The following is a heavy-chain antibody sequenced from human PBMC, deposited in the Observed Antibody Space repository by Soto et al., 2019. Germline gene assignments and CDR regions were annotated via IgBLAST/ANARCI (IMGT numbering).Heavy chain of an antibody. D-gene: IGHD3-9*01. CDR3: ERAIEEWLSETESYFYMDV. V-gene: IGHV1-18*01. Sequence: QVQLEQAGAEVKKPGASVKVSCKASGYTFTSYGMNWVRQAPGQGLEWMGWISGYNGQTKLAQKVQGRITMTIDTSTSTAYIEMRSLRSDDTAVYYCERAIEEWLSETESYFYMDVWGKGTTVIVSS. J-gene: IGHJ6*03. CDR1: GYTFTSYG. CDR2: ISGYNGQT.